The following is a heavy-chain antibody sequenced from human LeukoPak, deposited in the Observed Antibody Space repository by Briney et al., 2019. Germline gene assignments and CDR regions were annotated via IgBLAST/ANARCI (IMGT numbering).Heavy chain of an antibody. CDR2: IKSDGSGI. CDR1: GFPFSNSW. J-gene: IGHJ6*04. Sequence: EGSLRLSCAVSGFPFSNSWMYWVRQAPGKGLEGVANIKSDGSGISYVDSVKGRFIISRDNARNSLYLQVNSLRVEDTAVYFCAGGNSMDVWGKGTAVTVSS. V-gene: IGHV3-7*03. CDR3: AGGNSMDV. D-gene: IGHD1/OR15-1a*01.